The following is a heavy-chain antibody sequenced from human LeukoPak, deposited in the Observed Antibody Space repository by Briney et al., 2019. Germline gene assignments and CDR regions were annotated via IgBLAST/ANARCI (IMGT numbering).Heavy chain of an antibody. CDR1: GDTLTGYS. Sequence: ASVKVSCKASGDTLTGYSMHWGRQAPGQGLEWMGWINLISGGTNYAQKFQGRVPMTRGTSISTAYMELSRLRSVDTAVYYCARDGYSSSWPLHYYYYMDVWGKGTTVTVSS. CDR3: ARDGYSSSWPLHYYYYMDV. CDR2: INLISGGT. D-gene: IGHD6-13*01. J-gene: IGHJ6*03. V-gene: IGHV1-2*02.